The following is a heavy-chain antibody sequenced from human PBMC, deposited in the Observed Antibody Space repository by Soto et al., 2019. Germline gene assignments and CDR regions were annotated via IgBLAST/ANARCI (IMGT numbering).Heavy chain of an antibody. D-gene: IGHD2-15*01. CDR2: ISSSSSYI. CDR1: GFTFSSYS. J-gene: IGHJ6*03. Sequence: EVQLVESGGGLVKPGGSLRLSCAASGFTFSSYSMNWVRQAPGKGLEWVSSISSSSSYIYYADSVKGRFTISSDNAKNSLSLQMNSLRGGDTAVYYCARDPPSRYCSGGSGYPESYYYYMDVWGKGTTVTVS. V-gene: IGHV3-21*01. CDR3: ARDPPSRYCSGGSGYPESYYYYMDV.